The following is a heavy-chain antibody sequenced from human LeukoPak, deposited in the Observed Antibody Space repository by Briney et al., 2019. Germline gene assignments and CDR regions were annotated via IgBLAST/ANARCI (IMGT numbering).Heavy chain of an antibody. D-gene: IGHD1-26*01. CDR3: ARSWWELFAFDI. CDR1: GYTFTGYY. V-gene: IGHV1-2*02. CDR2: INPNSGGT. J-gene: IGHJ3*02. Sequence: ASVKVSCKASGYTFTGYYMHWVRQAPGQGLEWMGWINPNSGGTNYAQKFQGRVTMTRDTSISTAYMELSRLRSDDTAVYYCARSWWELFAFDIWGQGTMVTVSS.